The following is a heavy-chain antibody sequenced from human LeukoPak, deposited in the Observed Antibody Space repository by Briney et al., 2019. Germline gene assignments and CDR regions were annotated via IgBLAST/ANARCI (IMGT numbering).Heavy chain of an antibody. CDR2: ISAYNGNT. CDR3: ARGGISAAIAVAGTGFDY. D-gene: IGHD6-19*01. V-gene: IGHV1-18*01. J-gene: IGHJ4*02. Sequence: ASVKVSCKASGYTFTSYGISWVRQAPGQGLEWMGWISAYNGNTNYAQKFQGRVTITADKSTSTAYMELSSLRSEDTAVYYCARGGISAAIAVAGTGFDYWGQGTLVTVSS. CDR1: GYTFTSYG.